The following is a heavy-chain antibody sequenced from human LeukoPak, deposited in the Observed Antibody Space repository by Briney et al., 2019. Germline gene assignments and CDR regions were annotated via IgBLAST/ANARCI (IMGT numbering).Heavy chain of an antibody. V-gene: IGHV4-34*01. CDR1: GGSFSGYY. D-gene: IGHD1-1*01. Sequence: SETLSLTCAVYGGSFSGYYWSWIRQTPGKGLEWIGEINHSGSTNYNPSLKSRVTISVDTSKKQFSLKLSSVTAADTAVYYCARELTMTRGSWYFDLWGRGTLVTVSS. CDR3: ARELTMTRGSWYFDL. J-gene: IGHJ2*01. CDR2: INHSGST.